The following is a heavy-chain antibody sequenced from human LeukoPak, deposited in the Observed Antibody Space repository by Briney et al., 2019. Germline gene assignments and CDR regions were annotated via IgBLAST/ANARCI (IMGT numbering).Heavy chain of an antibody. V-gene: IGHV3-23*01. D-gene: IGHD1-20*01. CDR1: GFTFSSYA. Sequence: GGSLRLSCAASGFTFSSYAMSWVRQAPGKGLERVSAIRAAGTSTYYADSVRGRFTISRDNSKNTLYLQMDSLRAEDTAVYFCAKDRRYNRNDGNAFDIWGQGTMVTVSS. J-gene: IGHJ3*02. CDR2: IRAAGTST. CDR3: AKDRRYNRNDGNAFDI.